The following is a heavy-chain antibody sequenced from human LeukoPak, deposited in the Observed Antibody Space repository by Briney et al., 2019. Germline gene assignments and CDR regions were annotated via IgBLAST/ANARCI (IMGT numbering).Heavy chain of an antibody. D-gene: IGHD5-12*01. CDR1: GFTFDDYA. J-gene: IGHJ4*02. V-gene: IGHV3-74*01. CDR2: INSDGSST. CDR3: AINGGGDSGYGNFDY. Sequence: GGSLRLSCAASGFTFDDYAMHWVRQAPGKGLVWVSRINSDGSSTSYADSVKGRFTISRDNAKNSLYLQMNSLRAEDTALYYCAINGGGDSGYGNFDYWGQGTLVTVSS.